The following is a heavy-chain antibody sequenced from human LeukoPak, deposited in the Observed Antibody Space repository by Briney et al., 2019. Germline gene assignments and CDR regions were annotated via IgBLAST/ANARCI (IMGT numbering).Heavy chain of an antibody. D-gene: IGHD6-6*01. CDR3: ARYSSSSSLDY. J-gene: IGHJ4*02. V-gene: IGHV1-46*01. Sequence: GASVKVSCKASGYTFTGYYMHWVRQAPGQGLEWMGLIKPSGDDTSYAQKFQGRVTMTRDTSTSTVYMELSSLRSEDTALYYCARYSSSSSLDYWGQGTLVTVSS. CDR1: GYTFTGYY. CDR2: IKPSGDDT.